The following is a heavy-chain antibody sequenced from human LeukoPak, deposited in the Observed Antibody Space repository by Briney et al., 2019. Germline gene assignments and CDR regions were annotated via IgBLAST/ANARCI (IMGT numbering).Heavy chain of an antibody. V-gene: IGHV1-69*05. D-gene: IGHD6-6*01. J-gene: IGHJ6*03. Sequence: SVKVSCKASGGAFSSYAISWVRQAPGQGLEWMGGIIPIFGTANYAQKFQGRVTITTDESTSTAYMELSSLRSEDTAVYYCARAGVAARLSNYYYYMDVWGKGTTVTVSS. CDR3: ARAGVAARLSNYYYYMDV. CDR1: GGAFSSYA. CDR2: IIPIFGTA.